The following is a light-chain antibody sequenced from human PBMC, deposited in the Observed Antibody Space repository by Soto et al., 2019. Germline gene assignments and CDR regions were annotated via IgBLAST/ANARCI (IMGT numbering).Light chain of an antibody. J-gene: IGLJ2*01. V-gene: IGLV2-14*01. Sequence: QSVLTQPASVSGSPGQSITTSCTGTSSDVGGYNYVSWYQQHPGKAPKLMIYEVSNRPSGVSNRFSGSKSGNTASLTISGLQAEDEADYYCSSYTSSSVVFGGGTKLTVL. CDR2: EVS. CDR3: SSYTSSSVV. CDR1: SSDVGGYNY.